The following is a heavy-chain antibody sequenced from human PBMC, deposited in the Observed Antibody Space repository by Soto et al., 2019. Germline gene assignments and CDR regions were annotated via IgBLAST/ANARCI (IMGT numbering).Heavy chain of an antibody. J-gene: IGHJ2*01. CDR1: ELTFSSYA. CDR3: AKEHSSGNWYFDL. D-gene: IGHD1-26*01. V-gene: IGHV3-23*01. Sequence: VQLLESGGGLVQPGGSLRLSCAASELTFSSYAMSWVRQAPGKGLEWVSTVSRSGDDTFYAGSVKGRFTISRDNPRDTMYLQMNSLRAADTAVYYCAKEHSSGNWYFDLWGRGTLVIVSS. CDR2: VSRSGDDT.